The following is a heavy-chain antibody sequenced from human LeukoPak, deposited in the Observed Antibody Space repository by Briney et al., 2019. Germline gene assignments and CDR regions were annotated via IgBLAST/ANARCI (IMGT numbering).Heavy chain of an antibody. V-gene: IGHV4-59*06. Sequence: PSETLSLTCTVSGGSISSYYWSWIRQHPGKGLEWIGYIYYSGSTYYNPSLKSRVTISVDTSKNQFSLKLSSVTAADTAVYYCAREYKTHYYGMDVWGQGTTVTVSS. CDR3: AREYKTHYYGMDV. D-gene: IGHD6-6*01. J-gene: IGHJ6*02. CDR1: GGSISSYY. CDR2: IYYSGST.